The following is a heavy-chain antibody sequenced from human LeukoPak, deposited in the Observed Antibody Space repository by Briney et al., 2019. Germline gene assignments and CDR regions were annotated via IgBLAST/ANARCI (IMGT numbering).Heavy chain of an antibody. Sequence: SETLSLTCTVSGGSISSYYWSWIRQPPGKGLEWIGYIYYSGSTNYNPSLKSRVTISVDTSKNQFSLKLNSVTAADTAVYYCARVRDRSSYFYDLDYWGQGTLVTVSS. J-gene: IGHJ4*02. V-gene: IGHV4-59*01. D-gene: IGHD3-22*01. CDR2: IYYSGST. CDR3: ARVRDRSSYFYDLDY. CDR1: GGSISSYY.